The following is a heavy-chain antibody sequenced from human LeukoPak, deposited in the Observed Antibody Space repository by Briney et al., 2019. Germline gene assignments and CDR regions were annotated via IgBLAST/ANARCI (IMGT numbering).Heavy chain of an antibody. J-gene: IGHJ4*02. CDR2: ISWNSGSI. V-gene: IGHV3-9*01. Sequence: AGESLRLSCAASGFTFDDYAMHWVRQAPGKGLEWVSGISWNSGSIGYADSVKGRFTISRDNAKNSLYLQMNSLRAEDTALYYCAKDKTYYYGSGSNFDYWGQGTLVTVSS. CDR3: AKDKTYYYGSGSNFDY. CDR1: GFTFDDYA. D-gene: IGHD3-10*01.